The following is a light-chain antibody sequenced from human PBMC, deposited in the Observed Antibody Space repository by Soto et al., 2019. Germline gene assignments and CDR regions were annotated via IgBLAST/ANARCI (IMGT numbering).Light chain of an antibody. V-gene: IGKV3-20*01. CDR2: GAS. Sequence: EIVLTQSPGTLSLSPGERATLSCWASQSVTSNYLAWYQQKPGQAPRLLIYGASSRATAIPDRFSGSGSGTDFTLTISRLEPEDFAVYYCQQYGISAFTFGPGTKVDI. J-gene: IGKJ3*01. CDR1: QSVTSNY. CDR3: QQYGISAFT.